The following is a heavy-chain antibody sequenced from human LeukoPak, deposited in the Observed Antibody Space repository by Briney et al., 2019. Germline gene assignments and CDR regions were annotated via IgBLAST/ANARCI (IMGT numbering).Heavy chain of an antibody. CDR2: IIPIFGTA. J-gene: IGHJ4*02. CDR3: ARFSGYSSRGGYFDY. D-gene: IGHD6-13*01. V-gene: IGHV1-69*13. Sequence: SVKVSCKASGGTFSSYAISWVRGAPGQGLESMGGIIPIFGTANYAQKFQGRVTITADESTSTAYMELSSLRSEDTAVYNSARFSGYSSRGGYFDYWGQGTQVTDSS. CDR1: GGTFSSYA.